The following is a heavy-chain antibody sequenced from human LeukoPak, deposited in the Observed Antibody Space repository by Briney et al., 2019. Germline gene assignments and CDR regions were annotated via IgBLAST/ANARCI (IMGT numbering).Heavy chain of an antibody. V-gene: IGHV3-30-3*01. D-gene: IGHD2-2*01. CDR2: ISDDGSNK. CDR1: GFTFSSYA. J-gene: IGHJ4*02. CDR3: ARSLGGYCSSTRCYLVGY. Sequence: GGSLRLSCAASGFTFSSYAMHWVRQAPGKGLERVAVISDDGSNKYYADSVKGRFTISRDNSKNTLYLQMNSLRAEDTAVYYCARSLGGYCSSTRCYLVGYWGQGTLVTVSS.